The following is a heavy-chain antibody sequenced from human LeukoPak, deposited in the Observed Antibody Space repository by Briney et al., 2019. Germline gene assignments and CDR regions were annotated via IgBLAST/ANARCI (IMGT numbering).Heavy chain of an antibody. Sequence: SETLSLTCTVSGYSISSGYYWGWIRQPPGKGLEWTGSIYHSGSTYYNPSLKSRVTISVDTSKNQFSLKLSSVTAADTAVYYCARGFGSGNHWGQGTLVTVSS. CDR2: IYHSGST. V-gene: IGHV4-38-2*02. D-gene: IGHD3-10*01. J-gene: IGHJ5*02. CDR3: ARGFGSGNH. CDR1: GYSISSGYY.